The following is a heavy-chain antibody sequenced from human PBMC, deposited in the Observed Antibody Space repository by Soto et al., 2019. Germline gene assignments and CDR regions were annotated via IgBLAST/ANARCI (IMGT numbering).Heavy chain of an antibody. D-gene: IGHD6-13*01. Sequence: EVQLLESGGGLVQPGGSLRLSCAASGFTFSSYAMSWVRQAPGKGLEWVSAISGSGGSTYYADSVKGRFTRSRDNSKNTLYLQMNSLRAEDTAVYYCAKDSNPGYSSSWYAYWGQGTLVTVSS. J-gene: IGHJ4*02. V-gene: IGHV3-23*01. CDR3: AKDSNPGYSSSWYAY. CDR1: GFTFSSYA. CDR2: ISGSGGST.